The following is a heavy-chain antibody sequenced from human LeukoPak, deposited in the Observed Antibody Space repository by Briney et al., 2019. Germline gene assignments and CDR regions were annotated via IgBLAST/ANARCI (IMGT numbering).Heavy chain of an antibody. CDR2: IDSSSSQI. CDR1: GFTFSSFR. Sequence: PGGSLRLSCVGSGFTFSSFRMNWVRQTPGKGLEWVSWIDSSSSQIDYEDSLQGRFTISRDNAKNSLYLQMNNLRVDDTAVYYCARGNLRSRLTGYYNCLGYWGQGTLVTVSS. V-gene: IGHV3-21*01. J-gene: IGHJ4*02. D-gene: IGHD3-9*01. CDR3: ARGNLRSRLTGYYNCLGY.